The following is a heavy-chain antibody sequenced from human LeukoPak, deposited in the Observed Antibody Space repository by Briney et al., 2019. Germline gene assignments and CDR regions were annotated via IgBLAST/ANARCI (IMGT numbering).Heavy chain of an antibody. CDR2: INGNGGST. Sequence: GGSLRLSCAASGFTFSNYAMSWVRQAPGKGLEWVSAINGNGGSTYYADSVKGRFTISRDNSKNTLYLQMNRLRAEDTAVYYCAKGGVVHAFDMWGQGTMVTVSS. CDR3: AKGGVVHAFDM. CDR1: GFTFSNYA. D-gene: IGHD2-15*01. V-gene: IGHV3-23*01. J-gene: IGHJ3*02.